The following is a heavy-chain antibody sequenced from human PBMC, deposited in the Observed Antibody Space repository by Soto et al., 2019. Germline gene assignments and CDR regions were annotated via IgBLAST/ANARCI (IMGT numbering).Heavy chain of an antibody. D-gene: IGHD4-4*01. CDR1: GYTFTDYG. V-gene: IGHV1-18*01. Sequence: GASVKVSCKASGYTFTDYGVSWVRQAPGQGLEWMGWISASNGNTDYAQKFQGRVTMTTDTSTSTAYMELRNLRSDDTAVYYCARDQGLQYILGWFDPWGQGTLVTVSS. J-gene: IGHJ5*02. CDR2: ISASNGNT. CDR3: ARDQGLQYILGWFDP.